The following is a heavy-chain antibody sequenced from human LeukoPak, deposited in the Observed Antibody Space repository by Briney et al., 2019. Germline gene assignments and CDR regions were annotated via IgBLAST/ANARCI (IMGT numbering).Heavy chain of an antibody. J-gene: IGHJ5*02. CDR3: ARVGGSSS. V-gene: IGHV3-7*01. CDR1: GFSFSNFW. D-gene: IGHD6-6*01. Sequence: GGSLRLTCAASGFSFSNFWMSWVRQAPGKGLEWVANIKPDGSEANYADSVKGRFTISRDNAKNSLDLQMNSLTAEDTAVYYCARVGGSSSWGQGTLVTVSS. CDR2: IKPDGSEA.